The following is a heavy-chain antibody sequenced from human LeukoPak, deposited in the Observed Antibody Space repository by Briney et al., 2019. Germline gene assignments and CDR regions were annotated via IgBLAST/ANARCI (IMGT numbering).Heavy chain of an antibody. CDR1: GGSISSYY. CDR2: IYYSGST. Sequence: SETLSLTCTVSGGSISSYYWSWIRQPPGKGLEWIGYIYYSGSTNYNPSLKSRVTISVDTSKNQFSLKLSSVTAADTAVYYCARPFRSGYFDLWGRGTLVTVSS. CDR3: ARPFRSGYFDL. D-gene: IGHD3-3*01. V-gene: IGHV4-59*08. J-gene: IGHJ2*01.